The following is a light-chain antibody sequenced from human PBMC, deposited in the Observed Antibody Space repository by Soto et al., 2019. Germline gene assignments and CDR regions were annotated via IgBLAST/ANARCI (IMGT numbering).Light chain of an antibody. V-gene: IGKV3D-20*01. Sequence: EIVLTQSPATLSLSPGERATLSCGASQSLSNTYLAWYQQKPGLAPRLLIYDASSRAAGIPDRFSGSGSGAYFTLTISRLEPEDFAVYYCQQYGDSVTFGEGTRLEIK. CDR2: DAS. J-gene: IGKJ5*01. CDR3: QQYGDSVT. CDR1: QSLSNTY.